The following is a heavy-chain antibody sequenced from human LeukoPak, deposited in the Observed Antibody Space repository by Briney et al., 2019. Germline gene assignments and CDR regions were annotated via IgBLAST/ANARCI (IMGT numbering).Heavy chain of an antibody. CDR3: ARGGKKYYMDV. V-gene: IGHV4-59*01. CDR2: IDHTGST. CDR1: DDSITIYY. J-gene: IGHJ6*03. Sequence: SETLSLTCTVSDDSITIYYWSWIRQPPGKGLEWIGYIDHTGSTNYNPSLNSRVTISRDTSKNHFSLKLSSATAADTAVYYCARGGKKYYMDVWGKGTTVTVSS.